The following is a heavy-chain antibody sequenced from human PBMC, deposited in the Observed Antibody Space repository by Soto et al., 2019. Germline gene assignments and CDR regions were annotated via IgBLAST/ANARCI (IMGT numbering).Heavy chain of an antibody. Sequence: QVQLLESGGGVVQPGRSLRLSCAASEFTFSRHGMHWVRQAPGKGLQWVGVIWSDGSNEVYADSVKGRFIISRDNSKNILYLQMNSLRAEDTAVYYCARERTFGDNKHNYMDVWGTGITVTVSS. D-gene: IGHD3-10*01. CDR3: ARERTFGDNKHNYMDV. V-gene: IGHV3-33*01. CDR2: IWSDGSNE. J-gene: IGHJ6*03. CDR1: EFTFSRHG.